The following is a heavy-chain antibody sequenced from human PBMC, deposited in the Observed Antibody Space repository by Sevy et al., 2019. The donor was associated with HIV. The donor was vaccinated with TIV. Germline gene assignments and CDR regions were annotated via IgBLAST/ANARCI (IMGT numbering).Heavy chain of an antibody. CDR3: ARVTHPPSTIFGVVTHGMDV. Sequence: GGSLRLSCAASGFTFSSYGMHWVRQAPGKGLEWVAVIWYDGSNKYYADSVKGRFTISRDNSKNTLYLQMNSLRAEDTAVYYCARVTHPPSTIFGVVTHGMDVWGQGTTVTVS. V-gene: IGHV3-33*01. D-gene: IGHD3-3*01. CDR2: IWYDGSNK. CDR1: GFTFSSYG. J-gene: IGHJ6*02.